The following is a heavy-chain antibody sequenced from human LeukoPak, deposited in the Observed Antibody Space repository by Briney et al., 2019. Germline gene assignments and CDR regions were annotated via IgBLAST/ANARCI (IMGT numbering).Heavy chain of an antibody. V-gene: IGHV3-30*02. D-gene: IGHD6-19*01. J-gene: IGHJ4*02. CDR3: ARVRKQWAGHFDY. CDR1: GFTFSSYG. CDR2: IRYDGSNK. Sequence: PGGSLRLSCAASGFTFSSYGMHWVRQAPGKGLEWVAFIRYDGSNKYYADSVKGRFTISRDNSKNTLYLQMNSLRAEDTAVYYCARVRKQWAGHFDYWGQGTLVTVSS.